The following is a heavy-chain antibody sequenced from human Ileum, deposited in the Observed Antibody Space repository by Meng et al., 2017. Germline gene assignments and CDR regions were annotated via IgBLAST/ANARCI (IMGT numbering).Heavy chain of an antibody. CDR2: INAGNGNI. CDR1: GYTFRNYP. Sequence: QVQLVQSRAAVKKVGASVKVSCTASGYTFRNYPLHWVRQAPGERPEWMGWINAGNGNIKISQKFQGRITITSDTSATAYMELSSLRSEDTAVYFCARENDNWNYFDYWGQGSLVTVSS. CDR3: ARENDNWNYFDY. D-gene: IGHD1-1*01. V-gene: IGHV1-3*01. J-gene: IGHJ4*02.